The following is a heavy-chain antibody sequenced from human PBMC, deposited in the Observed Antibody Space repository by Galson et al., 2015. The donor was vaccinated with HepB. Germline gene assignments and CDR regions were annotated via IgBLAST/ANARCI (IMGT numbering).Heavy chain of an antibody. D-gene: IGHD6-6*01. CDR1: GFTFSSYG. CDR2: IWYDGSNK. CDR3: ARTPPPNRIAARPGDYFDY. Sequence: SLRLSCAASGFTFSSYGMHWVRQAPGKGLEWVAVIWYDGSNKYYADSVKGRFTISRDNSKNTLYLQMNSLRAEDTAVYYCARTPPPNRIAARPGDYFDYWGQGTLVTVSS. V-gene: IGHV3-33*01. J-gene: IGHJ4*02.